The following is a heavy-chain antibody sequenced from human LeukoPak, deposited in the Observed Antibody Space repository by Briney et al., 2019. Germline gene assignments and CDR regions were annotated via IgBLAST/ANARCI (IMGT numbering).Heavy chain of an antibody. CDR3: TRDSPGYGAYDFD. V-gene: IGHV3-7*04. Sequence: PGGSLRLSCAASGFTFRRYWMSWVRQAPGKGLEWVGNINEDESKEYYVDSVKGRFTISRDNAKNSLYLQMNSLRAEDTAVYYCTRDSPGYGAYDFDWGQGTLVTVSS. J-gene: IGHJ4*02. CDR2: INEDESKE. D-gene: IGHD5-12*01. CDR1: GFTFRRYW.